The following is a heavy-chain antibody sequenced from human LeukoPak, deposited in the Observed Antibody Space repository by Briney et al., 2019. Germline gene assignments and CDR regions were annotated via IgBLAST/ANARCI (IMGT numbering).Heavy chain of an antibody. J-gene: IGHJ4*02. CDR3: ARDRHYYGSGSYSPLDY. CDR1: GGTFSSYA. D-gene: IGHD3-10*01. Sequence: EASVKVSCKASGGTFSSYAISWVRQAPGQGLEWMGGIIPIFGTANYAQKLQGRVTMTTDTSTSTAYMELRSLRSDDTAVYYCARDRHYYGSGSYSPLDYWGQGTLVTVSS. CDR2: IIPIFGTA. V-gene: IGHV1-69*05.